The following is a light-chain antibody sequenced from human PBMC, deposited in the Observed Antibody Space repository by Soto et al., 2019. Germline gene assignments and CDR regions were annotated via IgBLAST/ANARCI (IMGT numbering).Light chain of an antibody. Sequence: QSALTQPASVSGSPGQSITISCTGTSSDVGRYNLVSWYQHHPGKAPKLIIYDVTQWPSGASNRFSGSKSGNTASLTIFGLXAEDEADYYCCSYAGTTTFYVFGTGTKVTVL. V-gene: IGLV2-23*02. CDR1: SSDVGRYNL. CDR2: DVT. J-gene: IGLJ1*01. CDR3: CSYAGTTTFYV.